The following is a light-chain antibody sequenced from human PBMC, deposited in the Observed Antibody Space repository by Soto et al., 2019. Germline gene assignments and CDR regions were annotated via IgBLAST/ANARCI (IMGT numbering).Light chain of an antibody. CDR2: AAS. J-gene: IGKJ1*01. CDR1: QGISSY. V-gene: IGKV1-9*01. CDR3: QQSYSTPPWT. Sequence: DIQLTQSPSFLSASEGDRVTITCRASQGISSYLAWYQQKPGKAPKLLMYAASTLQRGVPSRFSGSGSGTEFTLAISSLQPEDFATYYCQQSYSTPPWTFCQRTKVDIK.